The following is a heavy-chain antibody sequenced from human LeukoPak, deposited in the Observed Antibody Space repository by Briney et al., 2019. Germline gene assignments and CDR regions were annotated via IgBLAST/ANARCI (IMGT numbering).Heavy chain of an antibody. V-gene: IGHV3-30*18. CDR2: ISYDGSNK. CDR1: GFTFSSYG. D-gene: IGHD3-10*01. CDR3: AKDIMPIMVRGVIFYY. J-gene: IGHJ4*02. Sequence: GGSLRLSCAASGFTFSSYGMHWVRQAPGKGLEWVAVISYDGSNKYYADSVKGRFTISRDNSKNTLYLQMNSLRAEDTALYYCAKDIMPIMVRGVIFYYWGQGTLVTVSS.